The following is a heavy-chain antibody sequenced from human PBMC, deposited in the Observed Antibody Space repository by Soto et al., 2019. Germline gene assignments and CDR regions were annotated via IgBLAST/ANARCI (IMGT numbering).Heavy chain of an antibody. CDR2: IYHSGST. V-gene: IGHV4-30-2*01. J-gene: IGHJ6*02. Sequence: SETLSLTCAVSGGSISSGGYSWSWIRQPPGKGLEWIGYIYHSGSTYYNQSLKSRVNISVDRSKNKFSLKMSSVTAADTSVYYCARADIVVVVAARGYSYGSGGMDVWGQGTTVTVSS. D-gene: IGHD2-15*01. CDR1: GGSISSGGYS. CDR3: ARADIVVVVAARGYSYGSGGMDV.